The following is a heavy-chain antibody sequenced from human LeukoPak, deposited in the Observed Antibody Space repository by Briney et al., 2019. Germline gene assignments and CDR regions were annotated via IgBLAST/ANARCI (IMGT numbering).Heavy chain of an antibody. D-gene: IGHD3-16*01. CDR1: GFTFSPYR. Sequence: GGSLRLSCAASGFTFSPYRMNWVRQAPGKGLEWVSYISVISVTIYYADSVRGRFTLSIENPKTTLCLQMKRLRDRDTAIYYCARRSEFGVLYYMDVWVKGTTVTVSS. CDR2: ISVISVTI. J-gene: IGHJ6*03. CDR3: ARRSEFGVLYYMDV. V-gene: IGHV3-48*02.